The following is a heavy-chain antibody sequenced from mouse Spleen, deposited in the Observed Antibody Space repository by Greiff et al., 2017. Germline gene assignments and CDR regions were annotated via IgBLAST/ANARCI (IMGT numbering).Heavy chain of an antibody. CDR3: ALITTVVADYYAMDY. CDR2: INPYNDGT. D-gene: IGHD1-1*01. CDR1: GYTFTSYV. Sequence: QLVESGPELVKPGASVKMSCKASGYTFTSYVMHWVKQKPGQGLEWIGYINPYNDGTKYNEKFKGKATLTSDKSSSTAYMELSSLTSEDSAVYYCALITTVVADYYAMDYWGQGTSVTVSS. J-gene: IGHJ4*01. V-gene: IGHV1-14*01.